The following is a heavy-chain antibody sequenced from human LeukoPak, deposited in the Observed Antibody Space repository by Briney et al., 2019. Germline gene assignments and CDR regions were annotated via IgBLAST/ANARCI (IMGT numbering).Heavy chain of an antibody. D-gene: IGHD3-16*01. J-gene: IGHJ1*01. Sequence: GASVKVSCKASGGTFSSYAISWVRQAPGQGLEWMGGTIPIFGTANYAQKFQGRVTITADESTSTAYMELSSLRSEDTAVYYCARVGGMGDFQHWGQGTLVTVSS. CDR1: GGTFSSYA. V-gene: IGHV1-69*13. CDR2: TIPIFGTA. CDR3: ARVGGMGDFQH.